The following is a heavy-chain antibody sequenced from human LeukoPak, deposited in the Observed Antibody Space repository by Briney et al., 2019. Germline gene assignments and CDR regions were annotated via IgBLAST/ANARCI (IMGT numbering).Heavy chain of an antibody. CDR1: GGSISSGGYS. D-gene: IGHD2/OR15-2a*01. Sequence: PSQTLSLTCAVSGGSISSGGYSWSWIRQPPGKGLEWIGYTYYTGNTYYNPSLKSRVTISVDTSNNQFSLKLRSVTAADTAVYYCARGNIVVLTGDALDIWGQGTMVTVSS. V-gene: IGHV4-30-4*07. CDR2: TYYTGNT. CDR3: ARGNIVVLTGDALDI. J-gene: IGHJ3*02.